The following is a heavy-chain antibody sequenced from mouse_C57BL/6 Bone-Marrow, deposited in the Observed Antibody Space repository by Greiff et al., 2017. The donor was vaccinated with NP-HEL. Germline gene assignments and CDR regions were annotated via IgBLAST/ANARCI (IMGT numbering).Heavy chain of an antibody. CDR1: GFSFNTYA. J-gene: IGHJ3*01. CDR2: IRSKSNNYAT. Sequence: EVQRVESGGGLVQPKGSLKLSCAASGFSFNTYAMNWVRQAPGKGLEWVARIRSKSNNYATYYADSVKDRFTISRDDSESMLYLQMNNLKTEDTAMYYCVRGGYSPAWFAYWGQGTLVTVSA. CDR3: VRGGYSPAWFAY. V-gene: IGHV10-1*01. D-gene: IGHD2-12*01.